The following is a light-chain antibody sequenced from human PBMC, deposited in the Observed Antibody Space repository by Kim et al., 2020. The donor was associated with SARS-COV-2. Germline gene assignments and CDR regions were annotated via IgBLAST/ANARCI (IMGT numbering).Light chain of an antibody. CDR3: AAWDDSLSGV. J-gene: IGLJ2*01. Sequence: PGQRVTISCSGSSYNIGSNYVYWYQQLPGTAPKLLIYSNNQRPSGVPDRFSGSKSGTSASLASSGLRSEDEADYYCAAWDDSLSGVFGGGTQLTVL. V-gene: IGLV1-47*02. CDR1: SYNIGSNY. CDR2: SNN.